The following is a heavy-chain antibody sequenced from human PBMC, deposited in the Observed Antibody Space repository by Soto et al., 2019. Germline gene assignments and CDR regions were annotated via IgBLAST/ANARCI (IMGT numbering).Heavy chain of an antibody. Sequence: EVRLVESGGGLTQPGGSLRLSCAASGFTFSSDWLHWVRQPPGKGLEWVSRINTDGTGTSYADSVKGRFTIARDNARNTLYRRMSNLRAEDTAIYYCARERAGPQHYFDYWGQGNMVTVSS. D-gene: IGHD3-10*01. CDR2: INTDGTGT. V-gene: IGHV3-74*01. J-gene: IGHJ4*02. CDR3: ARERAGPQHYFDY. CDR1: GFTFSSDW.